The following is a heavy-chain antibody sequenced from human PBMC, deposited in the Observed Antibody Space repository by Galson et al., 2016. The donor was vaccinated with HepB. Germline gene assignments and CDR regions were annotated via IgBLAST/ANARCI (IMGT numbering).Heavy chain of an antibody. V-gene: IGHV4-61*01. CDR3: ARGEYTFDY. J-gene: IGHJ4*02. CDR2: IYHSGRT. D-gene: IGHD2/OR15-2a*01. CDR1: GGSVSIGTFY. Sequence: ETLSLTCTVSGGSVSIGTFYWSWIRQQPGKGLEWIGEIYHSGRTKYTPSLKSRVTISVDKSKNQFSLTLSSVTAADTAVYYCARGEYTFDYWGQGTLVTVSS.